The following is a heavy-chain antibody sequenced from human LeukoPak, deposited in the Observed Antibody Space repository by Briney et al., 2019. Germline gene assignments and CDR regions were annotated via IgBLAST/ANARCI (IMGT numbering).Heavy chain of an antibody. CDR3: AKSGPVAGTYFDY. Sequence: PGRSLRLSCAASGFTFSSYGMHWVRQAPGKGLEWVAVISYDGSNKYYADSVKGRFTISRDNSKNTLYLQMNSLRAEDTAVYYCAKSGPVAGTYFDYWGQGTLVTVSS. CDR2: ISYDGSNK. CDR1: GFTFSSYG. V-gene: IGHV3-30*18. D-gene: IGHD6-19*01. J-gene: IGHJ4*02.